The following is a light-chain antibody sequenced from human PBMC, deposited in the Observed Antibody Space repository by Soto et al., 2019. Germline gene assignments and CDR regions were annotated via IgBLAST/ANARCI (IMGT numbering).Light chain of an antibody. CDR2: GVS. V-gene: IGKV3-20*01. Sequence: EIVLTQSPGTRSLSPGERATLSCRASQSFSSSYLAWDQKKPGQAPRLLIHGVSTRATGIPDRFSGSGSGTDFTLTISRLEPENLVVYYCQQYVTSPYIFGQGTKLEIK. CDR1: QSFSSSY. CDR3: QQYVTSPYI. J-gene: IGKJ2*01.